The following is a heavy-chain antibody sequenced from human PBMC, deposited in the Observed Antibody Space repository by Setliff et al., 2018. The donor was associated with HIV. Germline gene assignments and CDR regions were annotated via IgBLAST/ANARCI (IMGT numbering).Heavy chain of an antibody. CDR2: IFTTGRT. V-gene: IGHV4-61*09. Sequence: SETLSLTCTVSGDSISSANYFWNWIRQPAGKGLEWIGHIFTTGRTNYNPSLKSRVTISLDTSKNQFFLRLSSVTAADTAVYYCAAATTLDYWGQGTLVTVSS. J-gene: IGHJ4*02. D-gene: IGHD1-26*01. CDR3: AAATTLDY. CDR1: GDSISSANYF.